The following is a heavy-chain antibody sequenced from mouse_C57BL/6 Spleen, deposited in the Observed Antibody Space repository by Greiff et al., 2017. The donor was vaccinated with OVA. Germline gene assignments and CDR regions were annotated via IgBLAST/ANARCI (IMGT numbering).Heavy chain of an antibody. Sequence: VQLQQPGAELVRPGTSVKLSCKASGYTFTSYWMHWVKQRPGQGLEWIGVIDPSDSYTNYNQKFKGKATLTVDTSSSTAYMQLSSLTSEDSAVYYCARSDYDPYAMDYWGQGTSVTVSS. J-gene: IGHJ4*01. CDR2: IDPSDSYT. D-gene: IGHD2-4*01. CDR1: GYTFTSYW. CDR3: ARSDYDPYAMDY. V-gene: IGHV1-59*01.